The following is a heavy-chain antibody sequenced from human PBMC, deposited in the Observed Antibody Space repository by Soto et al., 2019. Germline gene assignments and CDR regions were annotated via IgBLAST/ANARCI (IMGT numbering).Heavy chain of an antibody. CDR2: VYAAGTT. D-gene: IGHD1-1*01. CDR1: GASISGFY. CDR3: VRDGTKTLRDWFDP. J-gene: IGHJ5*02. Sequence: SETLALTCTVSGASISGFYWSWIRKSAGRGVDGVGRVYAAGTTGYSASLKSRGVMSVDTSKKQFSLKLRSVTAADTAVYYCVRDGTKTLRDWFDPWGQGISVPVSS. V-gene: IGHV4-4*07.